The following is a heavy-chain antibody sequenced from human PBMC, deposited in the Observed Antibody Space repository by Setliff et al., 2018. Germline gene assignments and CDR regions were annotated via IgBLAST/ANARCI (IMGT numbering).Heavy chain of an antibody. J-gene: IGHJ4*02. CDR1: GYSFTNYW. CDR2: IYPRDSDT. Sequence: LGESLKISCKGSGYSFTNYWIGWVRQMPGKGLEWMGIIYPRDSDTRYSPSFQGQVTISADKSISTVYLHWSSLKASDTAMYYCARSPLSGGADYWGQGTRVTVSS. CDR3: ARSPLSGGADY. D-gene: IGHD1-26*01. V-gene: IGHV5-51*01.